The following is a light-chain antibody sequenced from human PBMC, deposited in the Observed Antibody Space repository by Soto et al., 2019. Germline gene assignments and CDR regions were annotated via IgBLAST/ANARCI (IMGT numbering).Light chain of an antibody. CDR1: QSISSY. CDR3: QQSYSTPLT. Sequence: DIQMTQSPSSLSASVGDRVIITCRASQSISSYLNWYQQKPGKAPKLLLYAASSLQSGVPSRFSGSGSGTDFTLTISSLQLDDFAAYYCQQSYSTPLTFGGGTKVEIK. CDR2: AAS. J-gene: IGKJ4*01. V-gene: IGKV1-39*01.